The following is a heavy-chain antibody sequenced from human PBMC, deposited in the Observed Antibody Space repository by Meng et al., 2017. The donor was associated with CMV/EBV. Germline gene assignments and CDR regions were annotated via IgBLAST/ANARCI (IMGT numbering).Heavy chain of an antibody. CDR2: IYSGGST. Sequence: GGSLRLSCAASGFTVSSNYMSWVRQAPGKGLEWVSVIYSGGSTYYADSVKGRFTISRDNSKNTLYLQMNSLRAEDMAVYYCARGQEGRYYYYGMDVWGQGTTVTVSS. J-gene: IGHJ6*02. CDR1: GFTVSSNY. CDR3: ARGQEGRYYYYGMDV. V-gene: IGHV3-53*01.